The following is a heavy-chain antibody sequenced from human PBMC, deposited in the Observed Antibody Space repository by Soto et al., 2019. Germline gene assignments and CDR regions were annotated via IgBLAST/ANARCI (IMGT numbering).Heavy chain of an antibody. V-gene: IGHV4-4*07. CDR1: GSYISDFS. CDR3: ARESGENWTYEAH. CDR2: ITVNGNT. D-gene: IGHD1-7*01. J-gene: IGHJ1*01. Sequence: QVQQLESGPGLVKPWDTLSLTCTVSGSYISDFSWSWIRQPAGKGLEWIGRITVNGNTQYNPSFRSRVTMSMDTSRNQFSLNLQSATAADTALYYCARESGENWTYEAHWGQGTLVTVSS.